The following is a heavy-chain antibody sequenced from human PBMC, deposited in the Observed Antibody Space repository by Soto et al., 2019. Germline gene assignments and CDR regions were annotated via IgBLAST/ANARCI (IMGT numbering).Heavy chain of an antibody. J-gene: IGHJ4*02. CDR1: GFTFSNYG. Sequence: QVQLVESGGGVVQPGRSLRLSCAASGFTFSNYGMQWVRQAPDKGLEWVAVIWHDGSNKYYVDSVKGRFTISRDNSKNTLYLQMNSLRAEDTAVYYCSRQYSGYDLGYWGQGTLVTISS. CDR2: IWHDGSNK. D-gene: IGHD5-12*01. CDR3: SRQYSGYDLGY. V-gene: IGHV3-33*01.